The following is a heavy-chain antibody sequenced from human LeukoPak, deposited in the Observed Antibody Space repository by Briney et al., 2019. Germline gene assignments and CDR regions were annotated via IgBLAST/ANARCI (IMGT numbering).Heavy chain of an antibody. D-gene: IGHD2-8*01. V-gene: IGHV4-59*01. Sequence: SETVSHTCTVSGGSISSYYWSWIRQPPGKGLEWIGYIYYSGSTNYNPSLKSRITISVDTSKNQFSLKLSSVTAADTAVYYCSSCSDPNGVCHSNAFDVWGQRSMPTVSS. CDR1: GGSISSYY. J-gene: IGHJ3*01. CDR3: SSCSDPNGVCHSNAFDV. CDR2: IYYSGST.